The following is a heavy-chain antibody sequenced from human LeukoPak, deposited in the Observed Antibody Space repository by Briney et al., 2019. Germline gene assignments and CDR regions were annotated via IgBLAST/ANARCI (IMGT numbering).Heavy chain of an antibody. CDR3: ARVYCSSTSCQYYFDY. V-gene: IGHV1-3*01. D-gene: IGHD2-2*01. CDR1: GYTFTSYG. Sequence: ASVKVSCKASGYTFTSYGISWVRQAPGQRSEWMGWINAGNGNAKYSQKFQGRVTITSDTSASTAYMELSSLRSEDTAVYFCARVYCSSTSCQYYFDYWGQGTLVTVSS. J-gene: IGHJ4*02. CDR2: INAGNGNA.